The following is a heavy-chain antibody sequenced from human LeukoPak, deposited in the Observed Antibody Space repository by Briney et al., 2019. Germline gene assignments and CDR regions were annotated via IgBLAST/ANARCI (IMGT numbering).Heavy chain of an antibody. D-gene: IGHD3-10*01. J-gene: IGHJ4*02. Sequence: SVKVSCKASGGTFSSYAISRVRQAPGQGLEWMGRIIPILGIANYAQKFQGRVTITADKSTSTAYMELSSLRSEDTAVYYCARVPIYYYGSGSRNHFDYWGQGTLVTVSS. CDR2: IIPILGIA. V-gene: IGHV1-69*04. CDR1: GGTFSSYA. CDR3: ARVPIYYYGSGSRNHFDY.